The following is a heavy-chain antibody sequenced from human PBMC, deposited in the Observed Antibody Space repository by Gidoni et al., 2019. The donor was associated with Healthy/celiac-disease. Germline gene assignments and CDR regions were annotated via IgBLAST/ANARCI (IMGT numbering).Heavy chain of an antibody. J-gene: IGHJ4*02. CDR1: GLTVRSNY. D-gene: IGHD3-10*01. CDR2: IYSGGST. CDR3: ARDLGGGPIDY. V-gene: IGHV3-53*01. Sequence: EVQLVASGGGLIQPGGSLSLPLPAFGLTVRSNYMRLVRQVPGKGLARVSVIYSGGSTNYADSVKGRFTISRDNSKNALYLQMNSLRAEDTAVYYCARDLGGGPIDYWGQGTLVTVSS.